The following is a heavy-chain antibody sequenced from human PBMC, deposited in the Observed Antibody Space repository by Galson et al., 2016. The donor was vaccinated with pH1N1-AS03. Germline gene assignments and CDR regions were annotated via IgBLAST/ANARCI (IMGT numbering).Heavy chain of an antibody. CDR1: GSGFNGYW. CDR2: IFPGDSDT. J-gene: IGHJ3*01. CDR3: ARPAHYDSSGRDALDV. V-gene: IGHV5-51*03. D-gene: IGHD3-22*01. Sequence: QSGAEVTKPGDSLKISCKSSGSGFNGYWTGWVRQMPGKGLEWMGIIFPGDSDTRYSPSFQGQVTASADKSTRTTYLQWRSLKASDTAIYYCARPAHYDSSGRDALDVWGQGTMLIVSS.